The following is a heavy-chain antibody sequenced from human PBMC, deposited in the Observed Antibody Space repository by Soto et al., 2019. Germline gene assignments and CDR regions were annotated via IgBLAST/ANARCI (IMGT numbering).Heavy chain of an antibody. CDR3: ARGIQMWLRLFDH. V-gene: IGHV3-30-3*01. Sequence: GGSLRLSCAASGFTFSDHAFHWVRQAPGKGLEWVAVISYDGGSKYYADSVKGRFTISRGNSKDTLYLQMNSLRPEDTAVYYCARGIQMWLRLFDHWGQGTLVTVSS. D-gene: IGHD5-12*01. CDR2: ISYDGGSK. J-gene: IGHJ4*02. CDR1: GFTFSDHA.